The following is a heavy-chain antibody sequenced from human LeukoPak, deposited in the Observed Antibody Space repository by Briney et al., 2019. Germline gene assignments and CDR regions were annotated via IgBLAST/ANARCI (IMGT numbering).Heavy chain of an antibody. D-gene: IGHD5-12*01. CDR3: ARYSGFDLDAFDI. J-gene: IGHJ3*02. Sequence: DSVRDCCKAVGDTFTGYYMHWVRQATGQGLEWMGWINPNSGGTNYAQKFQGRVTMTRDTSITTAYMELSSLRSDDTAVYYCARYSGFDLDAFDIWGQGTMVTVSS. V-gene: IGHV1-2*02. CDR1: GDTFTGYY. CDR2: INPNSGGT.